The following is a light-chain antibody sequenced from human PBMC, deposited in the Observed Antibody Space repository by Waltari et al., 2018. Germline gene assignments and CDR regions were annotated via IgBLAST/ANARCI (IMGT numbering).Light chain of an antibody. V-gene: IGLV2-14*03. CDR3: SSYTSSSTLVV. CDR1: SRAVGGYNY. CDR2: DVS. J-gene: IGLJ2*01. Sequence: QSALTQPASVSGSPGQSTTISCTGTSRAVGGYNYVSWYQQHPGKAPKLMIYDVSNRPSGVSIRFSGSKSGNTASLTISGLQAEDEADYYCSSYTSSSTLVVFGGGTKLTVL.